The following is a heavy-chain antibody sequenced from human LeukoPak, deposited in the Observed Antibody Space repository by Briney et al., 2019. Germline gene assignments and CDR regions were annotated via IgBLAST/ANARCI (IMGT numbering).Heavy chain of an antibody. D-gene: IGHD4-23*01. CDR2: IYWDDDK. Sequence: SGPALVKPTQTLTLTCTFSGFSLSTSGVGVGWIRQPPGKALEWLALIYWDDDKRYSPSLKSRLTITKDTSKNQVVLTMTNMDPVDTATYYCARLPLGWSQFDYWGQGTLVTVSS. V-gene: IGHV2-5*02. CDR3: ARLPLGWSQFDY. J-gene: IGHJ4*02. CDR1: GFSLSTSGVG.